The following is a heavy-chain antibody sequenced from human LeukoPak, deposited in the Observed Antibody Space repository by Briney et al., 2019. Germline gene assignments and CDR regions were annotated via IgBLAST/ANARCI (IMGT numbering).Heavy chain of an antibody. J-gene: IGHJ4*02. CDR1: GFSFRTLA. V-gene: IGHV3-64D*06. CDR2: IGGDDVTA. D-gene: IGHD1-26*01. CDR3: VRDLWGFDY. Sequence: GGSPRLSCSASGFSFRTLAMHWVRQAPGRGLEYLAVIGGDDVTAYFADSVKGRFTVSRDISTNTLYLQMTSLRPEDTAVYYCVRDLWGFDYWGQGALVTVSS.